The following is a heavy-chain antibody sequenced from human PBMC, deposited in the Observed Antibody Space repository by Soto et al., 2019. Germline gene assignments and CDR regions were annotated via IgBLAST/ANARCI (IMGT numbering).Heavy chain of an antibody. D-gene: IGHD3-22*01. CDR2: ISRYGDIT. CDR1: GFTFNIYA. V-gene: IGHV3-23*01. J-gene: IGHJ4*02. CDR3: AKDRYLDHDSRGYLFDN. Sequence: EVQLLESGGDLIQPGGSLRLSCAASGFTFNIYAMTWVRQAPGKGLEWVSAISRYGDITYYADSVEGRFSISRDNSKNTLYLQMSSLRAEDTAVYYCAKDRYLDHDSRGYLFDNWGQGTRVTVSS.